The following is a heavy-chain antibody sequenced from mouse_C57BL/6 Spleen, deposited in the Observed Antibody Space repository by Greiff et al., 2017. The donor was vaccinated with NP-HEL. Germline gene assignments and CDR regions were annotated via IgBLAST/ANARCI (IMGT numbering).Heavy chain of an antibody. CDR2: IYPGSGST. V-gene: IGHV1-55*01. J-gene: IGHJ2*01. CDR1: GYTFTSYW. Sequence: QVQLKQPGAELVKPGASVKMSCKASGYTFTSYWITWVKQRPGQGLEWIGDIYPGSGSTNYNEKFKSKATLTVDTSSSTAYMQLSSLTSEDSAVYYCARSLYYYGSSLDYWGQGTTLTVSS. D-gene: IGHD1-1*01. CDR3: ARSLYYYGSSLDY.